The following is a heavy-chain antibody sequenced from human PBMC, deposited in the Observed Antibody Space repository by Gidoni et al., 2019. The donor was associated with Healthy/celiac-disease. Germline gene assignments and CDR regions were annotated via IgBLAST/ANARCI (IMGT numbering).Heavy chain of an antibody. D-gene: IGHD2-15*01. CDR1: GGSFSGYY. J-gene: IGHJ4*02. CDR3: ARARGGRVVVAARGYYFDY. Sequence: QVQLQQWGAGLLKPSETLSLPCAVHGGSFSGYYWSWIRQPPGKGLEWIGEINHSGSTNYNPSLKSRVTTSGDTSKNQFSLKLSSVTAADTAVYYCARARGGRVVVAARGYYFDYWGQGTLVTVSS. V-gene: IGHV4-34*01. CDR2: INHSGST.